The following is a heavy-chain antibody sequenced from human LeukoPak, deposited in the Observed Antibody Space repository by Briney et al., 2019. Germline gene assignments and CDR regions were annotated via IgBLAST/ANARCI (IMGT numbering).Heavy chain of an antibody. CDR3: ARDRVDYYYYYMDV. V-gene: IGHV4-4*07. CDR2: IYTSGST. CDR1: GGSISSYY. Sequence: PSETLSLTCTVSGGSISSYYWSWIRQPAGKGLEWIGRIYTSGSTNYNPSLKSRVTMSVDTSKNQFSLKLSSVTASDTAVYYCARDRVDYYYYYMDVWGKGTTVTVSS. J-gene: IGHJ6*03. D-gene: IGHD2-21*01.